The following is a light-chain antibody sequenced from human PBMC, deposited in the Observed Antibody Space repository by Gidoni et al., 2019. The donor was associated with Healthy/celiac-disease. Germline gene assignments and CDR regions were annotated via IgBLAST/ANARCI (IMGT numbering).Light chain of an antibody. Sequence: DIQLPQTPSTLPASVGDRAPITCRASQSISSWLAWYQQKPGKAPKLLIYKASSLESGVPSRFSGSGSGTEFTLTISSLQPDDFATYYCQQYNSYSYTFGPGTKVDIK. CDR2: KAS. J-gene: IGKJ3*01. CDR3: QQYNSYSYT. V-gene: IGKV1-5*03. CDR1: QSISSW.